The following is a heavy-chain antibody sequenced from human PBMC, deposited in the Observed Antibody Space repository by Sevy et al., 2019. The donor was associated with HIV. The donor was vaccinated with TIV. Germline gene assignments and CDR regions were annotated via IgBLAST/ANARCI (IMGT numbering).Heavy chain of an antibody. J-gene: IGHJ4*02. Sequence: GGSLRLSCTASGFTFSTYAMYWVRQAPGKGLEWVAVISDDGNNKDYADSVKGRFTCSRDNSKNTLYLQMYSLRAEDTAVYYCASHYYDTTGYYYPLDYWGQGTLVTVSS. D-gene: IGHD3-22*01. CDR2: ISDDGNNK. V-gene: IGHV3-30*04. CDR1: GFTFSTYA. CDR3: ASHYYDTTGYYYPLDY.